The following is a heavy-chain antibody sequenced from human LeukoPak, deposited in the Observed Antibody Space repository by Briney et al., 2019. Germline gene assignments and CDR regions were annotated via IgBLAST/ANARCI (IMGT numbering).Heavy chain of an antibody. CDR2: IRYDGSNK. CDR1: GFTFSTYG. D-gene: IGHD4-17*01. J-gene: IGHJ3*02. CDR3: ARPYGDYVDNAFDI. Sequence: GGSLRLSCAASGFTFSTYGMHWVRQAPGKGLEWVAFIRYDGSNKYYADSVKGRFTISRDNAKNSLYLQMNSLRAEDTAVYYCARPYGDYVDNAFDIWGQGTMVTVSS. V-gene: IGHV3-30*02.